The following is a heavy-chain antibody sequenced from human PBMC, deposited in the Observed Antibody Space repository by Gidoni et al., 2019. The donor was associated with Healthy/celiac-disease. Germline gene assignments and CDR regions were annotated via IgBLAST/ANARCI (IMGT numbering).Heavy chain of an antibody. CDR3: AREGLGYCTNGVCPSGGMDV. D-gene: IGHD2-8*01. Sequence: EVQLVESGGGLVQPGGSLRLSCAASGFTFSSSWMHWVRQAPGKGRVWVSRINSDGGSTSYADSVKGRFTISRDNAKNTLYLQMNSLRAEDTAVYYCAREGLGYCTNGVCPSGGMDVWGQGTTVTVSS. J-gene: IGHJ6*02. CDR2: INSDGGST. V-gene: IGHV3-74*01. CDR1: GFTFSSSW.